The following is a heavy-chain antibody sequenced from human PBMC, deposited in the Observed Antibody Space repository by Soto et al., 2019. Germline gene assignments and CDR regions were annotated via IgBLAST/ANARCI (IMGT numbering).Heavy chain of an antibody. V-gene: IGHV3-66*01. Sequence: GGSLRLSCAASGFTVSSNYMSWVRQAPGKGLEWVSVIYSGGTTYYADSVKGRFTISRDNSKNTLYLQMNSLRAEDTAVYYCASGRKDYSYYYMDFWGKGTTVTVSS. CDR2: IYSGGTT. J-gene: IGHJ6*03. CDR1: GFTVSSNY. CDR3: ASGRKDYSYYYMDF.